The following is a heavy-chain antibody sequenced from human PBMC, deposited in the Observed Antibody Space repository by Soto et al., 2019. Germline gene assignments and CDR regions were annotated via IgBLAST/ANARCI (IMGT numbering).Heavy chain of an antibody. CDR1: GFTFADYA. Sequence: EVQLVESGGGLVQPGRSLRLSCAASGFTFADYAMHWVRQAPGKGLEWVSGISWNSGSIGYADSVKCRFTISRDNDKNSLYLQMNSLRAEDTALYYCAKDKTTTHAFDIWGQGTMVTVSS. J-gene: IGHJ3*02. CDR2: ISWNSGSI. CDR3: AKDKTTTHAFDI. V-gene: IGHV3-9*01. D-gene: IGHD1-1*01.